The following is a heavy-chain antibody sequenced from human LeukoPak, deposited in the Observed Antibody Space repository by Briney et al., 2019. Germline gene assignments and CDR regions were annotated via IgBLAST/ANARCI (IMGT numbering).Heavy chain of an antibody. CDR1: GYIFTDYY. CDR2: INPNSGGT. V-gene: IGHV1/OR15-1*01. Sequence: ASVKVSCKASGYIFTDYYMHWVRQAPGQELGWMGRINPNSGGTNYAQKFQGRVTMTRDTSISTAYTELSSLRSEDTAVYYCATGTYYYDSSGYYVLDYWGQGTLVTVSS. J-gene: IGHJ4*02. D-gene: IGHD3-22*01. CDR3: ATGTYYYDSSGYYVLDY.